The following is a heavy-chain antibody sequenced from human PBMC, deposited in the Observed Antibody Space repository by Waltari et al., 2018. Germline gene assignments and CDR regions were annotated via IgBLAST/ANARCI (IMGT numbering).Heavy chain of an antibody. J-gene: IGHJ4*02. CDR2: NYGGGST. CDR1: GFTVCSNY. D-gene: IGHD4-17*01. Sequence: EVQLVESGGGLIQPGGSLRLSCAASGFTVCSNYMSWVRQAPGKGLEWVSVNYGGGSTYYADSVKGRFTISRDNAKNTLYLQMNSLRAEDTAVYYCARALTTVVAIDYWGQGTLVTVSS. V-gene: IGHV3-53*01. CDR3: ARALTTVVAIDY.